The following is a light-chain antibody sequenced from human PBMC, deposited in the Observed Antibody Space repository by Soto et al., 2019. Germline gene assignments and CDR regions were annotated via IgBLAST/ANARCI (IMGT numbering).Light chain of an antibody. J-gene: IGKJ5*01. Sequence: EIVMTQSPATLSVSPGERATLSCRASQSVSSNLAWYQQKPGQAPRLLIYGASSRAAGIPDRFTGSGTGTDFTLTITRLEPEDFAVYYCQKYGGSFITFGQGTRLEIK. CDR1: QSVSSN. CDR2: GAS. CDR3: QKYGGSFIT. V-gene: IGKV3-20*01.